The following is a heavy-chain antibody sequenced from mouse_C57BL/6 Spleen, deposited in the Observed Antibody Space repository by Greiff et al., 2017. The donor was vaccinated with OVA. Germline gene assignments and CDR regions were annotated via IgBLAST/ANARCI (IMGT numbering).Heavy chain of an antibody. CDR3: TREQYYGFAY. Sequence: EVMLVESGEGLVKPGGSLKLSCAASGFTFSSYSMSWVRQTPEKRLEWVAYISSGGDYIYYADTVKGRFTISRDNARNTLYLQMSSLKSEDTAMYYCTREQYYGFAYWGQGTLVTVSA. D-gene: IGHD1-1*01. CDR1: GFTFSSYS. V-gene: IGHV5-9-1*02. J-gene: IGHJ3*01. CDR2: ISSGGDYI.